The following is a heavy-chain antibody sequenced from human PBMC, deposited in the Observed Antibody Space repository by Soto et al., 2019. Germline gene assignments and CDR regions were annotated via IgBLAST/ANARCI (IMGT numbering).Heavy chain of an antibody. CDR1: GFSFSSYS. D-gene: IGHD3-3*01. CDR2: ISTSRSYI. Sequence: EVQLVESGGGLVKPGGSLRLSCAASGFSFSSYSMNWVRQAPGKGLEWVASISTSRSYIYYADSVKGRFTISRDNAKNSLYLQMNSLRAEDTAVYYCAIAPDDLGVWGQGTTVTVSS. V-gene: IGHV3-21*01. J-gene: IGHJ6*02. CDR3: AIAPDDLGV.